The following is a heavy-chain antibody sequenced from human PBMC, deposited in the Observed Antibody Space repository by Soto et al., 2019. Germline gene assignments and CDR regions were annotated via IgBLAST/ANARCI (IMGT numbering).Heavy chain of an antibody. V-gene: IGHV4-31*03. D-gene: IGHD3-22*01. CDR2: IYYSGST. CDR3: ARGRRAYYDSSGPRIDY. J-gene: IGHJ4*02. Sequence: QVQLQESGPGLVKPSQTLSLTCTVSGGSISSGGYYWSWIRQHPGKGLEWIGYIYYSGSTYYNPSLKSRVSMSVDTSKNQLSLKLSSVIAADTAVYYCARGRRAYYDSSGPRIDYWGQGTLVTVSS. CDR1: GGSISSGGYY.